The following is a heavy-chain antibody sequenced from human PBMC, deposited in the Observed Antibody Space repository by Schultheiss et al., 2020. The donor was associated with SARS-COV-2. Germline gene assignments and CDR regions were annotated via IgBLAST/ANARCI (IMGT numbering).Heavy chain of an antibody. CDR2: IYYSGST. D-gene: IGHD1-26*01. Sequence: SETLSLTCTVSGGSISSYYWSWIRQPPGKGLEWIGYIYYSGSTNYNPSLKSRVTISVDTSKNQFSLKLSSVTAADTAVYYCARSLFHSGSYSDSPDAFDIWGQGTMVTVSS. CDR1: GGSISSYY. CDR3: ARSLFHSGSYSDSPDAFDI. V-gene: IGHV4-59*01. J-gene: IGHJ3*02.